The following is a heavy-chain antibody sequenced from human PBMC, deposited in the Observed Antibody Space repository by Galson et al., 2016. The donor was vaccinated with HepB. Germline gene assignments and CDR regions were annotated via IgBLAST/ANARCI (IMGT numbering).Heavy chain of an antibody. Sequence: SLRLSCAVSAFTVSSNYMTWVRQAPGKGLEWVSVLYTGGSTYYADSLKGRFTISIDNSKNTLYLQMNSLRAEDTAVYYCARLHSSSYPRAFDIWGQGTMVTVSS. V-gene: IGHV3-53*01. CDR2: LYTGGST. CDR3: ARLHSSSYPRAFDI. D-gene: IGHD3-22*01. J-gene: IGHJ3*02. CDR1: AFTVSSNY.